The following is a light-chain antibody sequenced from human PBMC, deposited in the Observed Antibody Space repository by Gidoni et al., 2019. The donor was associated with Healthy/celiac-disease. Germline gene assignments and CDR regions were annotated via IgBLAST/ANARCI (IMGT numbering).Light chain of an antibody. V-gene: IGKV1-8*01. J-gene: IGKJ1*01. Sequence: AIRMTQSPSSFSASTGDRVPHTCRASPGISRYLAWYPQKPGKAPKLLIYAASTLQSGVPSRFSGSGSGTDFTLTISCLQSEDFATYYCQQYYSYPRTFGQGTKVEIK. CDR2: AAS. CDR3: QQYYSYPRT. CDR1: PGISRY.